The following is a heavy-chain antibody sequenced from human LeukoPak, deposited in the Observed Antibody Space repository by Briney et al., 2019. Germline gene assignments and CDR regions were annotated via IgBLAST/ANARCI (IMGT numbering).Heavy chain of an antibody. J-gene: IGHJ6*02. D-gene: IGHD3-3*01. CDR3: ARDLVGDFWSGQYGMDV. Sequence: SETLSLTCTVSGGSISSYYWSWIRQPPGKGLEWIGYIYYSGSTHYNPSLKSRVTISVDTSKNQFSLKLSSVTAADTAVYYCARDLVGDFWSGQYGMDVWGQGTTVTVSS. CDR2: IYYSGST. CDR1: GGSISSYY. V-gene: IGHV4-59*01.